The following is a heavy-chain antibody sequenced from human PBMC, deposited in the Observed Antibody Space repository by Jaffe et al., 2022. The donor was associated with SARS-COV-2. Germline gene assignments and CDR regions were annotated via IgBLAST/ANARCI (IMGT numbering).Heavy chain of an antibody. CDR3: ARSKTIANYYHYGMDV. Sequence: QVQLQQWGAGLLKPSETLSLTCAVYGGSFSGDYWSWIRQPPGKGLEWVGEINHSGSTNYSPSLKSRVTISVDTSKNQFSLKVRFVTAADTAVYYCARSKTIANYYHYGMDVWGQGTTVTVSS. CDR2: INHSGST. CDR1: GGSFSGDY. J-gene: IGHJ6*02. V-gene: IGHV4-34*01.